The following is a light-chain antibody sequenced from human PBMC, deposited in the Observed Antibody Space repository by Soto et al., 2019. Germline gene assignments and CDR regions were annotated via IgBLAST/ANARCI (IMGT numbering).Light chain of an antibody. V-gene: IGKV3-15*01. J-gene: IGKJ2*01. Sequence: EILMTQSPAILSVSPGERATLSCRASQSVNNRLAWYQQRPGQTPRLLIHGASTRATGIPARFSGSGSGTEFTLTISSLQSEDCAVYYCQQYDSWPPLYTFGQGTKLEI. CDR1: QSVNNR. CDR2: GAS. CDR3: QQYDSWPPLYT.